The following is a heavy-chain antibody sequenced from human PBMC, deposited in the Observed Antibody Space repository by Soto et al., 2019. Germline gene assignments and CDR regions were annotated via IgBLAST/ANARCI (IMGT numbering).Heavy chain of an antibody. D-gene: IGHD3-22*01. CDR2: IYPSGST. J-gene: IGHJ4*02. Sequence: QVQLQESGPGLVKPSGTLSLTCAVSGGSISSSNWCNWVRQPPGKGLEWIGEIYPSGSTNYNPSLKSRVTISLDKSKNRFSLRLSSVTAADTAVYHWAIDYDSSGPFDYWGQGTLVTVSS. V-gene: IGHV4-4*02. CDR1: GGSISSSNW. CDR3: AIDYDSSGPFDY.